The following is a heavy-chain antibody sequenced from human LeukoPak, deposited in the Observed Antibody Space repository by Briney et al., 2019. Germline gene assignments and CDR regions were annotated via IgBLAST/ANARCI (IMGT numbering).Heavy chain of an antibody. V-gene: IGHV4-4*07. CDR1: GGSISSYY. D-gene: IGHD6-13*01. CDR2: IYTSGST. CDR3: ARSGNSTPEAGDPSFDFDY. J-gene: IGHJ4*02. Sequence: PSETLSLTCTVSGGSISSYYWSWIRQPAGKGLEWIGRIYTSGSTNYNPSLKSRVTISVDTSKNQFSLKLSSVTAADTAVYYCARSGNSTPEAGDPSFDFDYWGQGTLVTVSS.